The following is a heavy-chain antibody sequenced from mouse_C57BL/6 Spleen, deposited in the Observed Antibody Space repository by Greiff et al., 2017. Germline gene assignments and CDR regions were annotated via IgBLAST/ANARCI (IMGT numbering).Heavy chain of an antibody. CDR2: IYPGNSDT. CDR1: GYTFTSYW. V-gene: IGHV1-5*01. Sequence: EVQLQQSGTVLARPGASVKMSCKTSGYTFTSYWMHWVKQRPGQGLEWIGAIYPGNSDTSYNQKFKGKAKLTAVTSASTAYMELSSLTNEDSAVYYCTRSKLRDLYCDYWGQGTTLTVSS. CDR3: TRSKLRDLYCDY. J-gene: IGHJ2*01. D-gene: IGHD3-1*01.